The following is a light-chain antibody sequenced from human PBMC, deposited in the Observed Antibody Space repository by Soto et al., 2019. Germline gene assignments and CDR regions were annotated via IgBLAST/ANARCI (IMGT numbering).Light chain of an antibody. CDR1: SSDVGGYNY. CDR3: CSYAGSYTFGV. J-gene: IGLJ3*02. Sequence: QSALTQPRSVSGSPGQSVTISCTGTSSDVGGYNYVSWYQQYPGKAPKLMISDVTKRPSGVPDRFSGSKSGNTASLTISGLQAEDEADYYCCSYAGSYTFGVFGGGTQLTVL. CDR2: DVT. V-gene: IGLV2-11*01.